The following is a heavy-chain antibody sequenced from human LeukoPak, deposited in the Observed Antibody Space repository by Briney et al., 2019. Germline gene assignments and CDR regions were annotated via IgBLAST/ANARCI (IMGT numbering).Heavy chain of an antibody. D-gene: IGHD3-22*01. CDR1: GGSISSGGYY. Sequence: SETLSLTCTVSGGSISSGGYYWSWIRQHPGKGLEWIGYIYYSGSTYYNPSLKSRVTISVDTSKDQFSLKLSSVTAADTAVYYCARDPYYYDSSAYYQNYYYYGMDVWGQGTTVTVSS. CDR2: IYYSGST. J-gene: IGHJ6*02. CDR3: ARDPYYYDSSAYYQNYYYYGMDV. V-gene: IGHV4-31*03.